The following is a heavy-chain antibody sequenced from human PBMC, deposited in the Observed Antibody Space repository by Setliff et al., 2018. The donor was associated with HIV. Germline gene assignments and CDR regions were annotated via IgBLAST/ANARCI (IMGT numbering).Heavy chain of an antibody. Sequence: EASVKVSCKTTGGTFNIFSITWVRQAPGQGLEWMGGIIPVFGPPNYSHKFQGRVTITADKSTTTTYMELSSLRSDDTAIYYCARDFHVLGYCSADSCPYDASDVWGQGTMVTVSS. CDR3: ARDFHVLGYCSADSCPYDASDV. CDR2: IIPVFGPP. V-gene: IGHV1-69*06. CDR1: GGTFNIFS. J-gene: IGHJ3*01. D-gene: IGHD2-15*01.